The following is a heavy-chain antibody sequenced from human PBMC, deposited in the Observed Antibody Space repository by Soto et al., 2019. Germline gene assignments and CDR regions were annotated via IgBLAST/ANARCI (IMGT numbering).Heavy chain of an antibody. CDR3: ARGGNDFWSGYPAPYYGMDV. J-gene: IGHJ6*02. CDR1: GGTFSSYA. CDR2: IIPICGTA. D-gene: IGHD3-3*01. V-gene: IGHV1-69*13. Sequence: SVKVSCKASGGTFSSYAISWVRQAPGQGLEWMGGIIPICGTANYAQKFQGRVTITADESTSTAYMELSSLRSEDTAVYYCARGGNDFWSGYPAPYYGMDVWGQGTTVTVSS.